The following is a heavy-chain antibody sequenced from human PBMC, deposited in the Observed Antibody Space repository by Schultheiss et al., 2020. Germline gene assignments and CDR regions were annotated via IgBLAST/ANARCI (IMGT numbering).Heavy chain of an antibody. J-gene: IGHJ6*02. V-gene: IGHV3-33*01. CDR2: IWYDGSNK. Sequence: GGSLRLSCAASGFTFSSYGMHWVRQAPGKGLEWVAVIWYDGSNKYYADSVKGRFTISRDNSKNTLYLQMNSLRAEDTAVYYCARDLVITMVRGVINYYYGMDVWGQGTTVTGSS. D-gene: IGHD3-10*01. CDR3: ARDLVITMVRGVINYYYGMDV. CDR1: GFTFSSYG.